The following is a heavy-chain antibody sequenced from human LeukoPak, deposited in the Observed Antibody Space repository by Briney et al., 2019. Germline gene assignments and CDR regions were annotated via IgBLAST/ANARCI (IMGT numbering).Heavy chain of an antibody. J-gene: IGHJ6*02. V-gene: IGHV3-30*19. CDR2: ISDDGINY. CDR3: ARDKGCSSSSCYDRAGYYYYGLDV. D-gene: IGHD2-2*01. CDR1: GFTFSSYG. Sequence: QAGGSLRLSCAASGFTFSSYGLHWVRQAPGKGLEWVALISDDGINYFYADSVKGRFTISRDNSKNRLYLQMNSLRAEDTAVYYCARDKGCSSSSCYDRAGYYYYGLDVWGQGTTVIVSS.